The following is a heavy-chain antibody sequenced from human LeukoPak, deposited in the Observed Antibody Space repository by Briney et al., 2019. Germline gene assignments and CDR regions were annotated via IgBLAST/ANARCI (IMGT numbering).Heavy chain of an antibody. CDR1: GGSISSGSYY. CDR2: IYTSGST. V-gene: IGHV4-61*02. D-gene: IGHD1-26*01. Sequence: PSQTLSLTCTVSGGSISSGSYYWSWIRQPAGKGLEWIGRIYTSGSTNYNPSLKSRVTISLDTSKNQFSLKLSSVTAADTAVYYCARSRDTWADYWGQGTLITVSS. J-gene: IGHJ4*02. CDR3: ARSRDTWADY.